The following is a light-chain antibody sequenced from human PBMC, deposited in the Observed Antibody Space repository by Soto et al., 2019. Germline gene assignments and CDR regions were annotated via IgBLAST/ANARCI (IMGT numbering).Light chain of an antibody. J-gene: IGKJ1*01. CDR1: QSVFYSSRNKNY. CDR3: QHCYTTPPT. V-gene: IGKV4-1*01. Sequence: DIVMTQSPDSLAVSLGERATIHCKSSQSVFYSSRNKNYLAWYQQKPGQPPQLLIYWASSREFGVPNRFRGSGSRTDFTLTISSLQAEDVAIDYCQHCYTTPPTVGQGTKVEI. CDR2: WAS.